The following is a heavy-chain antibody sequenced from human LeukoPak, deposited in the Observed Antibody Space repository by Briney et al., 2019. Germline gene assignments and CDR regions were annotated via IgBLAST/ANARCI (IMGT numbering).Heavy chain of an antibody. CDR2: SFFSGST. J-gene: IGHJ4*02. CDR3: ARGGLSSGWYG. Sequence: NPSETLSLTCTVSGGSISSYYWSWIRQPPGKGLEWVGYSFFSGSTNYNPSLKSRVTISLDTSKNQFSLRLNSVTAADTAVYYCARGGLSSGWYGWGQGTLVTVSS. D-gene: IGHD6-19*01. V-gene: IGHV4-59*01. CDR1: GGSISSYY.